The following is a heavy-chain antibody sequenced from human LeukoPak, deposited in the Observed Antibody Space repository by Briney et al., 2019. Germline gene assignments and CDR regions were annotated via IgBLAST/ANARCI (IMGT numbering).Heavy chain of an antibody. D-gene: IGHD3-22*01. CDR1: GFTFSSYG. V-gene: IGHV4-59*12. Sequence: GSLRLSCAASGFTFSSYGMSWIRQPPGKGLEWIGYIYYSGTTNYNPSLKSRVTMSVDTSKNQFSLKLSSVTAADTAVYYCARGRYYFDSSGYHFDYWGQGTLVTVSS. J-gene: IGHJ4*02. CDR2: IYYSGTT. CDR3: ARGRYYFDSSGYHFDY.